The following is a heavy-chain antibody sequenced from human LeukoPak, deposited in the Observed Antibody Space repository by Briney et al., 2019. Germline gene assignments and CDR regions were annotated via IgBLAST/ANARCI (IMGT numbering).Heavy chain of an antibody. J-gene: IGHJ3*02. Sequence: SQILSLTCTVSGGSISSGDYYWSWIRQPPGKGLEWIGYIYYSGSTYYNPSLKSRVTISVDTSKNQFSLKLSSVTAADTAVYYCARETGSYSERAFDIWGQGTMVTVSS. CDR1: GGSISSGDYY. CDR3: ARETGSYSERAFDI. CDR2: IYYSGST. V-gene: IGHV4-30-4*08. D-gene: IGHD1-26*01.